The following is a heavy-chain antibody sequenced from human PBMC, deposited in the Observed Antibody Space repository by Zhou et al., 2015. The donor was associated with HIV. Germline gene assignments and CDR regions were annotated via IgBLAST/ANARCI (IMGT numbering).Heavy chain of an antibody. CDR3: ARSSVNHDYAFDL. J-gene: IGHJ3*01. V-gene: IGHV1-46*02. CDR2: ITPMFETE. CDR1: GYIFNTYT. Sequence: QVQLVQSGAEVKKPGASVKVSCKAFGYIFNTYTLHWVRQAPGQGLEWMGSITPMFETETYAEKFRARLTITVDKSTSAAYMELSSLTSEDAAVYFCARSSVNHDYAFDLWGQGTKVIVSS. D-gene: IGHD3-22*01.